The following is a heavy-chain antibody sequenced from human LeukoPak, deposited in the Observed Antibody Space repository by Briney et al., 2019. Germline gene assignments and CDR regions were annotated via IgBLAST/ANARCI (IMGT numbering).Heavy chain of an antibody. D-gene: IGHD3-22*01. V-gene: IGHV3-7*01. J-gene: IGHJ4*02. CDR3: ARVYYQDSGTSYRHLDY. CDR1: GFTFRNYC. Sequence: PGGSLRLSCAASGFTFRNYCMTWVRQVPGKGLEWVASIKQDESEKCFLDSVKGRFTISRDNAENSLYLQMNSLRAEDTAVYYCARVYYQDSGTSYRHLDYWGQGTLVTVSS. CDR2: IKQDESEK.